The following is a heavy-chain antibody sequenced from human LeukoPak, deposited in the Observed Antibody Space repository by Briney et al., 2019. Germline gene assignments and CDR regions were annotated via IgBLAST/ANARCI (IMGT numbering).Heavy chain of an antibody. CDR3: ARDRRVPGTTFGYNWFDP. CDR2: INPKSGGT. Sequence: ASVKVSCKASGYTFTRYYMHWVRQAPGQGLEWMGRINPKSGGTNYAQKFQGRVTMTRDTSISTAYMELSRLRSDDTAVYYCARDRRVPGTTFGYNWFDPWGQGTLVTVSS. V-gene: IGHV1-2*06. J-gene: IGHJ5*02. D-gene: IGHD1-7*01. CDR1: GYTFTRYY.